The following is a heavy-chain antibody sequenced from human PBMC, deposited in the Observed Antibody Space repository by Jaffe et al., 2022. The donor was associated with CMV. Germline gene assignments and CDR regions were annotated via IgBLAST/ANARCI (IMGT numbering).Heavy chain of an antibody. J-gene: IGHJ5*02. CDR2: IIPIFGTA. CDR3: ARDTLRGRYSGSYVGFDP. Sequence: QVQLVQSGAEVKKPGSSVKVSCKASGGTFSSYAISWVRQAPGQGLEWMGGIIPIFGTANYAQKFQGRVTITADESTSTAYMELSSLRSEDTAVYYCARDTLRGRYSGSYVGFDPWGQGTLVTVSS. D-gene: IGHD1-26*01. CDR1: GGTFSSYA. V-gene: IGHV1-69*01.